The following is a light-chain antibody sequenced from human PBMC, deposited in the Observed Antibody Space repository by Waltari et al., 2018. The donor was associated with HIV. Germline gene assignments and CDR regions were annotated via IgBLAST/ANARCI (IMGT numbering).Light chain of an antibody. V-gene: IGLV1-40*01. J-gene: IGLJ3*02. CDR2: GNS. CDR1: SSNTGAGYD. CDR3: QSYDSSLSGSGV. Sequence: QSVLTQPPSVSGAPGQRVTISCTGSSSNTGAGYDVHWYKQLPGAAPKLLIYGNSNRPSGVPDRFSGSKSGTSASLAITGLQAEDEADYYCQSYDSSLSGSGVFGGGTKLTVL.